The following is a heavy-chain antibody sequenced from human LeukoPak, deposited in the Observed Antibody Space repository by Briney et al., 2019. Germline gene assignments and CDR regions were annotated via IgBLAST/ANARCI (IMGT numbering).Heavy chain of an antibody. CDR3: TRDRAMTRPNSVWTY. Sequence: ASVKGSCKASGYTFTGNYMHWVRQAPGQGLEWMAWINPNTGVTNYALKFQGRVTMTRDTYISTAYMELSRLRFDDTAVYYCTRDRAMTRPNSVWTYWGQGTVVAVSS. V-gene: IGHV1-2*02. CDR2: INPNTGVT. CDR1: GYTFTGNY. D-gene: IGHD3-16*01. J-gene: IGHJ4*02.